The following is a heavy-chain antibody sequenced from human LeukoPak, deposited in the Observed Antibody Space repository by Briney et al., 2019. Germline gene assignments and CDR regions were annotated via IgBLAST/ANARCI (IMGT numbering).Heavy chain of an antibody. J-gene: IGHJ4*02. CDR3: ARGLRFLEWLPTAFFDY. CDR2: VYYSGST. Sequence: SETLSLTCTVSGGSISSYYWSWIRQPPGKGLEWIGYVYYSGSTNYNPSLKSRVTISVDRSKNQFSPKLSSVTAADTAVYYCARGLRFLEWLPTAFFDYWGQGTLVTVSS. CDR1: GGSISSYY. V-gene: IGHV4-59*12. D-gene: IGHD3-3*01.